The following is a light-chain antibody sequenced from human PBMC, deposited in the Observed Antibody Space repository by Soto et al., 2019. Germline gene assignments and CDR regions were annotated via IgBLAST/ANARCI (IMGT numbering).Light chain of an antibody. CDR1: QSLLDSDDGNTY. CDR2: TLS. V-gene: IGKV2-40*01. CDR3: LERIEFPPT. J-gene: IGKJ4*01. Sequence: EIVMTQSPPSLPVTPGEPASISCRSSQSLLDSDDGNTYLDWYLQKPGQSPQLLIYTLSYQASRVQDRFSGSGSDTNFTLNISRVEAEDVVVYYCLERIEFPPTFGGGTKVEIK.